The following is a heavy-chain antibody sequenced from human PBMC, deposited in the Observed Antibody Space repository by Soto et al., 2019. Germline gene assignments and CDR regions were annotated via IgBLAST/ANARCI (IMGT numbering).Heavy chain of an antibody. CDR3: ARDLSSTSLTRYYYYGIVGMDV. CDR2: IYYSGST. J-gene: IGHJ6*02. V-gene: IGHV4-31*03. CDR1: GGSISSGGYY. Sequence: PSETLSLTCTVSGGSISSGGYYWSWIRQHPGKGLEWIGYIYYSGSTYYNPSLKSRVTISVDTSKNQFSLKLSSVTAADTAVYYCARDLSSTSLTRYYYYGIVGMDVWGQGTTVTVSS. D-gene: IGHD2-2*01.